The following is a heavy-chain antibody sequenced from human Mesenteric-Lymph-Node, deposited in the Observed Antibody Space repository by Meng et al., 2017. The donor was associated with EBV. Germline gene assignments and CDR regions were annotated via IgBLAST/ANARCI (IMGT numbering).Heavy chain of an antibody. D-gene: IGHD4-11*01. Sequence: QITLKESGPTLVKPTQTLPLTCTFSGFSLITSGVAVGWVRQPPGKALEWLALIYWDDDKRFSPSLKSRLSITKDTSKNEVILTMTDMDPEDTATYYCVRKAYHNYVAFDPWGPGTLVTVSS. CDR2: IYWDDDK. J-gene: IGHJ5*02. CDR3: VRKAYHNYVAFDP. V-gene: IGHV2-5*02. CDR1: GFSLITSGVA.